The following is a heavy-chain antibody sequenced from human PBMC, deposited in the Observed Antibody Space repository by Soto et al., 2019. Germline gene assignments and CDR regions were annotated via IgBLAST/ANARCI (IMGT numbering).Heavy chain of an antibody. V-gene: IGHV1-18*01. CDR2: ISAYNGNT. CDR3: ARYSACGEFPMPIDY. Sequence: QVQLVQSGAEVKKPGASVKVSCKASGYTFTSYGISWVRQAPGQGLEWMGWISAYNGNTNYAQKLQGRVTMTTDTSTSTGYMELRSVRSDDTAVYYCARYSACGEFPMPIDYWGQGPLVTVSS. CDR1: GYTFTSYG. J-gene: IGHJ4*02. D-gene: IGHD2-2*01.